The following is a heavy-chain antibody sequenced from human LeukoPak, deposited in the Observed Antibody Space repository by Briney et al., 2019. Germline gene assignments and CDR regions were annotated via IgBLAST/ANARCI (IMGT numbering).Heavy chain of an antibody. CDR1: GFTVRSNY. CDR3: AREGYYYDTTGRFDY. CDR2: IYSSETT. Sequence: GGSLRLSCAASGFTVRSNYMSWVRQAPGKGLEWVSVIYSSETTYYADSVQGRFTVFRDGSENTVYLQVDSLRAEDTAVYYCAREGYYYDTTGRFDYWGQGTLVTVSS. J-gene: IGHJ4*02. D-gene: IGHD3-22*01. V-gene: IGHV3-53*01.